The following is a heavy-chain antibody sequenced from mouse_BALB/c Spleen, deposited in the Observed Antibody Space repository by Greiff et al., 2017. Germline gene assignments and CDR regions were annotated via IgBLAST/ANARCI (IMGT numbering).Heavy chain of an antibody. V-gene: IGHV14-3*02. J-gene: IGHJ1*01. Sequence: EVQLQQSGAELVKPGASVKLSCTASGFNIKDTYMHWVKQRPEQGLEWIGRIDPANGNTKYDPKFQGKATITADTSSNTAYLQLSSLTSEDTAVYYCARSYPVVATDFDVWGAGTTVTVSA. D-gene: IGHD1-1*01. CDR3: ARSYPVVATDFDV. CDR2: IDPANGNT. CDR1: GFNIKDTY.